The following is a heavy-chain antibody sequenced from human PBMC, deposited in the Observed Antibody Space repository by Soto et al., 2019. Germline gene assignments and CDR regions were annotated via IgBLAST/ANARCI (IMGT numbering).Heavy chain of an antibody. Sequence: GGSLRLSCAASGFTFSSYAMSWVRQAPGKGLEWVSVISGSGGSTDYADSVKGRFTISRDNSKNTVYVQMNSLRAEDTAVYYCAKTYYYESSGHYCDYWGQGTLVTVSS. D-gene: IGHD3-22*01. CDR1: GFTFSSYA. V-gene: IGHV3-23*01. CDR2: ISGSGGST. CDR3: AKTYYYESSGHYCDY. J-gene: IGHJ4*02.